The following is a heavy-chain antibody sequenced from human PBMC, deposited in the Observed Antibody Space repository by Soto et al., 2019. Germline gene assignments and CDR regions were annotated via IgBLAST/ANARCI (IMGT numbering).Heavy chain of an antibody. CDR2: ISSGSSNI. V-gene: IGHV3-21*01. Sequence: GGSLRLSCGASGFAFRSYNMSWVRQAPGKGLEWVASISSGSSNIYYADSVKGRFTISRDNAKNSLYLQMDSLRAEDSAVYYCASTTVVAATFDFWGQGTLVTVSS. CDR1: GFAFRSYN. D-gene: IGHD2-15*01. J-gene: IGHJ4*02. CDR3: ASTTVVAATFDF.